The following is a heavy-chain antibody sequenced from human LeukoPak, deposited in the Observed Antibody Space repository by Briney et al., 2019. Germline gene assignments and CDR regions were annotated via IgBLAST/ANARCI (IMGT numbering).Heavy chain of an antibody. D-gene: IGHD3-10*01. CDR2: ISYDGSNK. J-gene: IGHJ4*02. V-gene: IGHV3-30-3*01. CDR1: GFTFSSYA. Sequence: GRSLRLSCAASGFTFSSYAMRWVRQAPGKGLEWVAVISYDGSNKYYADSVKGRFTISRDNSKNTLYLQMNSLRAEDTAVYYCATIYGSGSPSWGQGTLVTVSS. CDR3: ATIYGSGSPS.